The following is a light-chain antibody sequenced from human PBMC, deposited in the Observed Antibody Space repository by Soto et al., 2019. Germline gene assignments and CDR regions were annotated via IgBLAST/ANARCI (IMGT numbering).Light chain of an antibody. CDR3: QQTYSGPRT. J-gene: IGKJ2*01. CDR2: AAS. CDR1: QTIISY. V-gene: IGKV1-39*01. Sequence: DIPMTQSPSSLSASVGDRVTITCRSSQTIISYLNWYQQRAGKAPQLLIYAASSLQSGVPERFSGSGSGTDFTLSISSLQPEDSAIYFCQQTYSGPRTFGQGTKLEIK.